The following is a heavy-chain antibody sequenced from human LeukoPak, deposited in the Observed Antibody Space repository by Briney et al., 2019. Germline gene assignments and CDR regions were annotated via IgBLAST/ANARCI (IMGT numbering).Heavy chain of an antibody. J-gene: IGHJ4*02. Sequence: GGSLRLSCAASGFTFSTYAIHWVRQAPGKGLEWVAVISYDGNIKYYADSVQGRFTISRDNSKSTLCLQMNSLRAEDTAVYYCAKQLGYCSDGSCYFPYWGQGTLVTVSS. V-gene: IGHV3-30-3*02. CDR1: GFTFSTYA. CDR3: AKQLGYCSDGSCYFPY. D-gene: IGHD2-15*01. CDR2: ISYDGNIK.